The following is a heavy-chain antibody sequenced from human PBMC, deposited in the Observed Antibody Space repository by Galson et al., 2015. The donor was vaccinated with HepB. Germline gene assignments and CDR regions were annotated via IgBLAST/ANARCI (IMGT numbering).Heavy chain of an antibody. D-gene: IGHD3-3*01. CDR1: GYTFTGYY. CDR2: INPNSGGT. V-gene: IGHV1-2*02. CDR3: AREGVIITIFGVVPSTYFDY. Sequence: SVKVSCKASGYTFTGYYMHWVRQAPGQGLEWMGWINPNSGGTNYAQKFQGRVTMTRDTSISTAYMEVSRLRSDDTAVYYCAREGVIITIFGVVPSTYFDYWGQGTMVTVSS. J-gene: IGHJ4*02.